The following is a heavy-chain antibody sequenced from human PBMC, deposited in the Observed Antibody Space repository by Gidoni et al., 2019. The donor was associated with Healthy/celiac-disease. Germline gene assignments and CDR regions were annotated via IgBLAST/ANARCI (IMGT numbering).Heavy chain of an antibody. J-gene: IGHJ4*02. Sequence: QVQLVQSGAEVKKPGASVKVSCKASGYTFTGYYMHWVRQAPGQGLEWMGWINPNSGGTNYAQKFQGRVTMTRDTSISTAYMELSRLRSDDTAVYYCARERLYYDFWSGYKYWGQGTLVTVSS. CDR1: GYTFTGYY. CDR2: INPNSGGT. V-gene: IGHV1-2*02. D-gene: IGHD3-3*01. CDR3: ARERLYYDFWSGYKY.